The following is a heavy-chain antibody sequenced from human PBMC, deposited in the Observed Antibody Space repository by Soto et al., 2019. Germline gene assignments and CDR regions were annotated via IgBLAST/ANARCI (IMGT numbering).Heavy chain of an antibody. CDR1: GGSISSYY. CDR2: IYYSGST. Sequence: XGTLSLTCTVSGGSISSYYWSWIRQPPGKGLEWIGYIYYSGSTNYNPSLKSRVTISVDTSKNQFSLKLSSVTAADTAVYYCARVGATTGGDYWGQGTLVTVSS. D-gene: IGHD1-26*01. V-gene: IGHV4-59*01. CDR3: ARVGATTGGDY. J-gene: IGHJ4*02.